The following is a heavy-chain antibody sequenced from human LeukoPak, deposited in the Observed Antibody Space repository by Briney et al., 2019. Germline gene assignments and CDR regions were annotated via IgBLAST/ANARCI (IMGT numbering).Heavy chain of an antibody. CDR1: GDSISSSSSY. Sequence: PSETLSLTCTVSGDSISSSSSYWGWIRQPPGKGLEWIGSIYYSGNTYYNTSLKSRVTISVDTSKNQFSLKLSSVTAADTAVYYCAREMTTVTTPWFDPWGQGTLVTVSS. CDR2: IYYSGNT. D-gene: IGHD4-17*01. V-gene: IGHV4-39*07. J-gene: IGHJ5*02. CDR3: AREMTTVTTPWFDP.